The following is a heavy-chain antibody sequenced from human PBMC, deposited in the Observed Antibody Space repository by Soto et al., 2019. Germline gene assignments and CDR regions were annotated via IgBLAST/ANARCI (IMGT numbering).Heavy chain of an antibody. CDR2: ISYDGSNK. V-gene: IGHV3-30-3*01. Sequence: SLRLSCAASGFTFSSYAMHWVRQAPGKGLEWVAVISYDGSNKYYADSVKGRFTISRDNSKNTLYLQMNSLRAEDTAVYYCARVIAVAGSGGDDAFDIWGQGTMVTVSS. J-gene: IGHJ3*02. CDR3: ARVIAVAGSGGDDAFDI. CDR1: GFTFSSYA. D-gene: IGHD6-19*01.